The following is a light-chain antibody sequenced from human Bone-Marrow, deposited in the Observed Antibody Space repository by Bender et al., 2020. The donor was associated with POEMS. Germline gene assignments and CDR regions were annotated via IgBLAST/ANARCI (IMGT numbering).Light chain of an antibody. CDR3: CSYAGTYTYV. CDR2: DVS. V-gene: IGLV2-11*01. J-gene: IGLJ1*01. CDR1: SSDVGHYNY. Sequence: QSVLTQPPSVSGAPGQRVTISCTGTSSDVGHYNYVTWYQQYPGKAPKLMIYDVSKRPSGVPDRFSGYKSGNTASLTISGLQAEDEADYYCCSYAGTYTYVFGTGTKVTVL.